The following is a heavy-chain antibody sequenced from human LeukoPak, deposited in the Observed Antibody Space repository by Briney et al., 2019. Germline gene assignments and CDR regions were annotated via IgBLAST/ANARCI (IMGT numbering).Heavy chain of an antibody. CDR2: IFYSGST. J-gene: IGHJ5*02. CDR3: ARHSQSGAIEPNWFDP. V-gene: IGHV4-39*01. CDR1: GGSIASSSYY. D-gene: IGHD1-26*01. Sequence: SETLSLTCTASGGSIASSSYYWGWIRQPPGKGLEWIGRIFYSGSTYYSPSLKSRVTISVDTSKNQFSLRLRSVTAADTAVYYCARHSQSGAIEPNWFDPWGQGILVTVSS.